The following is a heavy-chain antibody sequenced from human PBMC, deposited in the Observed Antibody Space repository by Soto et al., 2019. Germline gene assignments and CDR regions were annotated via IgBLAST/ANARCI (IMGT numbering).Heavy chain of an antibody. CDR1: GFTFSTYC. V-gene: IGHV3-74*01. CDR3: VRGTTAWRGMDY. J-gene: IGHJ4*02. CDR2: TCRYGREL. Sequence: PGGSLRLSCVASGFTFSTYCMHWVRHTPGTGLVWVSRTCRYGRELYYADSVKGRFTISRDDAKNTLYLQMDSLRVEDTGIYYCVRGTTAWRGMDYWGQGALVTVSS. D-gene: IGHD1-1*01.